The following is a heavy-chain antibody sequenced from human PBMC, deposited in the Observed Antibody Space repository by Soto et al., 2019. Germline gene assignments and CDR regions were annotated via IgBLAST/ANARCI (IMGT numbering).Heavy chain of an antibody. D-gene: IGHD2-2*01. J-gene: IGHJ4*02. Sequence: QIQLVQSGAEVKKPGASVKVSCKASGYTLTSYAMHWGRQAPGQRIEWMGWINAGNGNTKYSQRFQGRVTITRDTSASTAYMELSSLRSEDTAVYYCQYGSSTSCYDGVVYWGQGTLVTVSS. V-gene: IGHV1-3*01. CDR1: GYTLTSYA. CDR3: QYGSSTSCYDGVVY. CDR2: INAGNGNT.